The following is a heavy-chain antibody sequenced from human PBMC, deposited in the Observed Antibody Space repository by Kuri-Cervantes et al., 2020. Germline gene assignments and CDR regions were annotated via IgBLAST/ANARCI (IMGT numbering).Heavy chain of an antibody. Sequence: AAVKVSCKAPGYTFTSYGISWVRQAPGQGLEWMGWISAYNGNTNYAQKFQGRVTMTRSTSISTAYMELSSLTSEDTAVYYCTRGPRNYGFDYWGQGTLVTVSS. D-gene: IGHD3-10*01. CDR1: GYTFTSYG. V-gene: IGHV1-18*01. CDR3: TRGPRNYGFDY. J-gene: IGHJ4*02. CDR2: ISAYNGNT.